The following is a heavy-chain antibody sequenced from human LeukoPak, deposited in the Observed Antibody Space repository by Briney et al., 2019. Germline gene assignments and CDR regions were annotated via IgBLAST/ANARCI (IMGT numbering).Heavy chain of an antibody. Sequence: GGSLRLSCAASGFTFSNFWMSWVRQAPGKGLEWVANIKPDGSGTYYVDSVKGRFTISRDNAKNSLYLQMNSLRAEDAAVYYCAKDPSTLTLTDDYWGQGTLVTVSS. J-gene: IGHJ4*02. CDR2: IKPDGSGT. CDR3: AKDPSTLTLTDDY. V-gene: IGHV3-7*01. CDR1: GFTFSNFW.